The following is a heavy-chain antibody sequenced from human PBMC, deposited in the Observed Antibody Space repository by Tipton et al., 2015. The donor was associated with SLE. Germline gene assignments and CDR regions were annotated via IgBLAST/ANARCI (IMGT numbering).Heavy chain of an antibody. CDR1: GFTFDDYA. Sequence: SLRLSCAASGFTFDDYAMHWVRQAPGKGLEYVSTCSSSGGSTYYANSVKGRFTISRDNSKNTLYLQMGSLRAEDMAVYYCAREFGGGDYYYYMDVWGKGTTVTVSS. V-gene: IGHV3-64*01. CDR3: AREFGGGDYYYYMDV. CDR2: CSSSGGST. D-gene: IGHD2-21*01. J-gene: IGHJ6*03.